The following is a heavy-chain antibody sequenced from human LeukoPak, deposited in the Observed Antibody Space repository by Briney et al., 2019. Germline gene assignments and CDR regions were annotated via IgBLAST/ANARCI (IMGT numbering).Heavy chain of an antibody. CDR2: IYTSGST. J-gene: IGHJ4*02. V-gene: IGHV4-4*07. D-gene: IGHD3-22*01. CDR3: ARETLYYYDSSGYSPYFDY. Sequence: SETLSLTCTVSGGSISSYYWSWIRQPAGKGLEWIGRIYTSGSTNYNPSLKSRVTMSVDTSKNQFSLKLSSVTAADTAVYYCARETLYYYDSSGYSPYFDYWGQGTLVTVSS. CDR1: GGSISSYY.